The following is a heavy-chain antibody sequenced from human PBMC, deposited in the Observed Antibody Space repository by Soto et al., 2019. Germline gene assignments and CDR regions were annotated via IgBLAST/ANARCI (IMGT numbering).Heavy chain of an antibody. D-gene: IGHD6-19*01. CDR1: GFTVISNC. CDR3: ARDRYSSGWSPTYYYYYGMDV. V-gene: IGHV3-53*01. CDR2: IYSGGST. Sequence: GVSLRVSCAAAGFTVISNCRSWVRQAPGKGLEWVSVIYSGGSTYYADSVKGRFTISRDNSKNTLYLQMNSLRAEDTAVYYCARDRYSSGWSPTYYYYYGMDVWGQGTTVTVSS. J-gene: IGHJ6*02.